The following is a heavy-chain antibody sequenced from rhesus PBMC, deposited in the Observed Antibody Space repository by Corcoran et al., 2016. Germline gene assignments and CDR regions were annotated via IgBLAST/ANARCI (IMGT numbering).Heavy chain of an antibody. CDR3: AAGGYGPR. CDR1: GGSLISSY. CDR2: IYGSGSST. J-gene: IGHJ4*01. D-gene: IGHD5-36*01. Sequence: QLQLQESGPGLVKPSETLSVTCAVSGGSLISSYWSWIRQAPGKGLEWIGYIYGSGSSTNYNPSLKSRVTLSVDTSKNQLSLKLSSVTAADTAVYYCAAGGYGPRWGQGVLVTVSS. V-gene: IGHV4-169*01.